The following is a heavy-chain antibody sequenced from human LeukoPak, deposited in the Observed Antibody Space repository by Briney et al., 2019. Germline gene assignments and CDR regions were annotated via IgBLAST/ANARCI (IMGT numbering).Heavy chain of an antibody. CDR3: ASTSGDFWSGYCDY. CDR2: ISSSSSYI. V-gene: IGHV3-21*01. Sequence: GGSLRLSCAASGFIFSSNSMNWVRQAPGKGLEWVPSISSSSSYIYYADSVKGRFTISRDNAKNSLYLQMNSLRAEDTAVYYCASTSGDFWSGYCDYWGQGTLVTVSS. D-gene: IGHD3-3*01. CDR1: GFIFSSNS. J-gene: IGHJ4*02.